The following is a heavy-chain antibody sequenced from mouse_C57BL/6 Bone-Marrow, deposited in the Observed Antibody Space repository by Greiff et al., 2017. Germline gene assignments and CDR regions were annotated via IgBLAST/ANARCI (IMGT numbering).Heavy chain of an antibody. D-gene: IGHD1-1*01. J-gene: IGHJ2*01. Sequence: QVQLQQPGAELVKPGASVKMSCKASGYTFTSYWIPWVKQRPGQGLEWIGDIYPGSGSTNYNEKFKSKATLTVDTSSSTAYMPLSSLTSEDSAVYYCAREEVNTTVEDYWGQGTTLTVSS. CDR2: IYPGSGST. CDR3: AREEVNTTVEDY. V-gene: IGHV1-55*01. CDR1: GYTFTSYW.